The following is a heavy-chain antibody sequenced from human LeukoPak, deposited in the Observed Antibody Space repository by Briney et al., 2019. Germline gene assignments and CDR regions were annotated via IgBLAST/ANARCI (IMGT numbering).Heavy chain of an antibody. Sequence: PGGSLRLSCAASGFTFSSYSMNWVRQAPGKGLEWVSSISSSSSYIYYADSVKGRFTISRDNAKNSLYLQMNSLRAEDTAVYYCARDGPNYYDFWSGYPEGGYFDYWVQGTLVTVSS. CDR2: ISSSSSYI. D-gene: IGHD3-3*01. CDR1: GFTFSSYS. J-gene: IGHJ4*02. V-gene: IGHV3-21*01. CDR3: ARDGPNYYDFWSGYPEGGYFDY.